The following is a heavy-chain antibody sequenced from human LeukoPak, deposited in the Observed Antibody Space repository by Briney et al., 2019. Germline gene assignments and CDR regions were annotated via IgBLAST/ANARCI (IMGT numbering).Heavy chain of an antibody. J-gene: IGHJ4*02. CDR2: ICGGGGIT. Sequence: GSLRLSCAASGFTFSSYAMSWVRQAPGKGLAWVSSICGGGGITYYADAVKGRFTISRDNSKNTLSLQMNSLGAEDTAVYYCPWHYVWGSFRHWRQASMVTVSS. CDR1: GFTFSSYA. D-gene: IGHD3-16*02. V-gene: IGHV3-23*01. CDR3: PWHYVWGSFRH.